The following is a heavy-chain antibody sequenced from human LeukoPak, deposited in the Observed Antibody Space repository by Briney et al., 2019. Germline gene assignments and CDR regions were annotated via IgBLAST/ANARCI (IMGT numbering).Heavy chain of an antibody. J-gene: IGHJ3*02. CDR1: GFTFSSYA. V-gene: IGHV3-23*01. CDR3: AKAITQWELLTHAFDI. D-gene: IGHD1-26*01. CDR2: ISGSGGST. Sequence: PGGSLRLSCAASGFTFSSYAMSWARQAPGKGLEWVSAISGSGGSTYYADSVKGRFTISRDNSKNTLYLQMNSLRAEDTAVYYCAKAITQWELLTHAFDIWGQGTMVTVSS.